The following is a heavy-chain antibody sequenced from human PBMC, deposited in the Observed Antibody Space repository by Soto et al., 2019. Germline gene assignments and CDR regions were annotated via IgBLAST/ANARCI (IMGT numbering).Heavy chain of an antibody. V-gene: IGHV5-51*01. CDR3: ARLPSEVGPGRSRPGGNVWSYSNYGQKHYYYYMDV. CDR2: IYPGDSDT. J-gene: IGHJ6*03. Sequence: GESLKISCKGSGYSFTSYWIGWVRQMPGKGLEWMGIIYPGDSDTRYSPSFQGQVTISADKSISTAYLQWSSLKASDTAMYYCARLPSEVGPGRSRPGGNVWSYSNYGQKHYYYYMDVWGKGTTVTVSS. D-gene: IGHD4-4*01. CDR1: GYSFTSYW.